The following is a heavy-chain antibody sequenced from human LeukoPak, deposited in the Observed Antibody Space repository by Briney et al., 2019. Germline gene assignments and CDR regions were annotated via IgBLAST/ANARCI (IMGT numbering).Heavy chain of an antibody. CDR1: GGSISTYY. CDR3: ARGSPYSGSGSYFGH. V-gene: IGHV4-59*01. J-gene: IGHJ4*02. CDR2: IYYSGST. D-gene: IGHD3-10*01. Sequence: PSETLSLTCTVSGGSISTYYWSWVRQPPGKALEWIGYIYYSGSTSYNPSLKSRVTILVDTSRNHISLKLSSVTAADTAVYYCARGSPYSGSGSYFGHWGQGTLVTVSS.